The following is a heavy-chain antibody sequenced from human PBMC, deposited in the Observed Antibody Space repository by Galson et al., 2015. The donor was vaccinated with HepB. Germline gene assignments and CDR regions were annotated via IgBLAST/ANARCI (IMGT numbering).Heavy chain of an antibody. CDR2: IENTGSP. CDR1: GAAINSYS. V-gene: IGHV4-59*01. Sequence: ETLSLTCSVSGAAINSYSWTWIRQPPGKGLEWIGYIENTGSPYYNPSLKSRVTISLDTSKDQLSLRLTSVTAADTAVYYCARLGGPAAVDYWGQGTLVTVSS. CDR3: ARLGGPAAVDY. J-gene: IGHJ4*02. D-gene: IGHD2-2*01.